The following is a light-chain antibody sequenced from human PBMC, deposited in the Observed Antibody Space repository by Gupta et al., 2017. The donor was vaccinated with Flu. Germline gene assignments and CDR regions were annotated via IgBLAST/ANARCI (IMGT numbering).Light chain of an antibody. CDR1: RSNIGAGYD. CDR3: QSYDSSLIGSV. V-gene: IGLV1-40*01. J-gene: IGLJ3*02. CDR2: GNN. Sequence: QSGLTQPPSVSGGPGQWLTISCTGSRSNIGAGYDVHWYQQVPGTAPKLLIYGNNHRPSGVPDRFSGSKSGTSASLAITGLQADDEADYFCQSYDSSLIGSVFGGGTKLTVL.